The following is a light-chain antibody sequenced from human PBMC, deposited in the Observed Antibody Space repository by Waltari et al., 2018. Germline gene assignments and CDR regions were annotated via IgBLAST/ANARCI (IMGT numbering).Light chain of an antibody. CDR3: SSFTGSSFVL. CDR1: SIDVCDYNF. CDR2: DVS. V-gene: IGLV2-14*01. J-gene: IGLJ2*01. Sequence: QSALTQPAPVSGSPGQSTTIPCTGTSIDVCDYNFVSWYQQPPGKSPKLIIYDVSDRPSGVSNRFSGSKSGNTASLTISGLQAEDEAMYYCSSFTGSSFVLFGGGTMLTVL.